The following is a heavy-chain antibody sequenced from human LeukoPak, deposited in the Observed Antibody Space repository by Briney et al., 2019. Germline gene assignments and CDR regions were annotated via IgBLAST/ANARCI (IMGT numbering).Heavy chain of an antibody. CDR2: ISVYNGNT. CDR3: GRDGGDLTTHDAIDI. Sequence: GASVKVSCKTSGYTFTSYGISWVRQAPGQGLQWMGWISVYNGNTNYAQKLQGRVTLTIDTSTSTAYMELRSLRSDDTAVYYCGRDGGDLTTHDAIDIWGQGTMVTVSS. V-gene: IGHV1-18*01. D-gene: IGHD1-1*01. CDR1: GYTFTSYG. J-gene: IGHJ3*02.